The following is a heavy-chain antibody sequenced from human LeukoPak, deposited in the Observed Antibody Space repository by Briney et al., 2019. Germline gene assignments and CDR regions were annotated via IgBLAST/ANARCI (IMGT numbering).Heavy chain of an antibody. CDR2: ISTYNGDT. J-gene: IGHJ4*02. CDR1: GYNFTLFG. CDR3: ARDTVTTDY. V-gene: IGHV1-18*01. D-gene: IGHD4-11*01. Sequence: ASVKVSCKASGYNFTLFGVSWVRQAPGQGLEWMGWISTYNGDTNFAQNFQGRVIMTTDTSTTTAYMEMRSLRSDDTAVYYCARDTVTTDYWGQGTLVTVSS.